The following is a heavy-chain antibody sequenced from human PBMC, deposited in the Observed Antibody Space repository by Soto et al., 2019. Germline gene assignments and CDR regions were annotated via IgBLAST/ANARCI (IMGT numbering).Heavy chain of an antibody. CDR2: ISYDGSNK. Sequence: RLSCAASGFTFSSYGMHWVRQAPGKGLEWVAVISYDGSNKYYADSVKGRFTISRDNSKNTLYLQMNSLRAEDTAVYHCATDLSTRAARIGYSYYYGMEVWGQETTVTASS. V-gene: IGHV3-30*03. J-gene: IGHJ6*02. CDR3: ATDLSTRAARIGYSYYYGMEV. D-gene: IGHD6-6*01. CDR1: GFTFSSYG.